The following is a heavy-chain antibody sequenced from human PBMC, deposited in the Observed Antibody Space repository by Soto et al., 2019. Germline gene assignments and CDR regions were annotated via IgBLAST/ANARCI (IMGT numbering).Heavy chain of an antibody. Sequence: GGSLRLSCAASGFTFSLYWMSWVRQAPGKGLEWVANVKADGSEKYYVDSVKGRFSISRDNAKDSLYLQMNSLRAEDTAVYYCARGLYDRSFDYWGQGAMVTVYS. V-gene: IGHV3-7*03. J-gene: IGHJ4*02. CDR3: ARGLYDRSFDY. CDR2: VKADGSEK. CDR1: GFTFSLYW. D-gene: IGHD5-12*01.